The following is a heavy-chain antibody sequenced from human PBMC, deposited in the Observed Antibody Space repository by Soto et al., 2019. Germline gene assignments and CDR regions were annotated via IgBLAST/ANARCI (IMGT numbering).Heavy chain of an antibody. Sequence: GASVKVSCKASGGTFSSYTISWVRQAPGQGLERMGRIIPILGIANYAQKFQGRVTITADKSTSTAYMELSSLRSEDTAVYYCARGAGGYCSGGSCYSDAFDIWGQGTMVTVSS. CDR3: ARGAGGYCSGGSCYSDAFDI. J-gene: IGHJ3*02. CDR1: GGTFSSYT. V-gene: IGHV1-69*02. D-gene: IGHD2-15*01. CDR2: IIPILGIA.